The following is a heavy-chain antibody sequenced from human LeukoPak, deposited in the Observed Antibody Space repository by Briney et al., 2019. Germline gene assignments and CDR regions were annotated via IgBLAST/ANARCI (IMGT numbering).Heavy chain of an antibody. CDR3: AGSNWNYDY. D-gene: IGHD1-7*01. V-gene: IGHV4-34*01. Sequence: SETLSLTCAVYGGSFSGYYWSWIRQPPGKGLEWIGEINHSGSTNYNPSLKSRVTISVDTSKNQFSLKLSSVTAADTAVYYCAGSNWNYDYWGQGTLVTVSS. J-gene: IGHJ4*02. CDR1: GGSFSGYY. CDR2: INHSGST.